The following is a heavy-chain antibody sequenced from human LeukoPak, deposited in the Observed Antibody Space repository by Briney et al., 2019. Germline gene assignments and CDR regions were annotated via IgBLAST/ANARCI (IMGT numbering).Heavy chain of an antibody. CDR3: AKDSYYYYIDV. V-gene: IGHV3-30*02. J-gene: IGHJ6*03. CDR2: IGYDGSNK. Sequence: SGGSLRLSCAASGFTFRSYGMHWVRRAPGKGLEWVTFIGYDGSNKYYTGSVKGRFTISRDNSKNTLYLQMNSLRTEDTAVYYCAKDSYYYYIDVWGKGTTVTVSS. CDR1: GFTFRSYG.